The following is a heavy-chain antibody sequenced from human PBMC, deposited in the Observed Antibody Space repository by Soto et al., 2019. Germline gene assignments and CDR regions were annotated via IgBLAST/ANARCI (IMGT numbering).Heavy chain of an antibody. V-gene: IGHV4-31*03. CDR3: ARDEGAHCDWYFDL. D-gene: IGHD2-21*02. CDR2: TSYSGST. Sequence: QVQLQESGPGLVKPSQTLSLTCSVSGDSISSGGYYWNWIRQLPGKGLEWIGYTSYSGSTYYNPSLNSRATISVDTSKNQFSLKLTSVTAADTAVYYCARDEGAHCDWYFDLWGRGTLVTVSS. J-gene: IGHJ2*01. CDR1: GDSISSGGYY.